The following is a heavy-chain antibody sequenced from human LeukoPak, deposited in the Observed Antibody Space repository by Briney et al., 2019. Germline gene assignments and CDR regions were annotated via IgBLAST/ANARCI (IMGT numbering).Heavy chain of an antibody. D-gene: IGHD2-15*01. CDR1: GFTFSSYA. CDR3: AREGGLYCSGGSCAGYYMDV. J-gene: IGHJ6*03. V-gene: IGHV3-30-3*01. CDR2: ISYDGSNK. Sequence: GGSLRLSCAASGFTFSSYAMHWVRQAPGKGLEWVAVISYDGSNKYYADSVKGRFTISRDNSKNTLYLQMNSLRAEDTAVYYCAREGGLYCSGGSCAGYYMDVWGKGTTVTVSS.